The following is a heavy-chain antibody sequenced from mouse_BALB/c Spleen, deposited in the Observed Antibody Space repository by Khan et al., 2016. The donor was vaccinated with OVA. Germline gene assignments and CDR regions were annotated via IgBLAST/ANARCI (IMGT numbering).Heavy chain of an antibody. CDR1: GFSLTSYG. CDR2: IWGGGST. D-gene: IGHD1-3*01. CDR3: ARLEDI. Sequence: VELVESGPGLVAPSQSLSITCTVSGFSLTSYGVHWVRQPPGKGLEWLGVIWGGGSTNYNSALMSRLSISKDTPKVQIFLKMNSLQADDTAMYYCARLEDIWGQGTTLTVSS. V-gene: IGHV2-9*02. J-gene: IGHJ2*01.